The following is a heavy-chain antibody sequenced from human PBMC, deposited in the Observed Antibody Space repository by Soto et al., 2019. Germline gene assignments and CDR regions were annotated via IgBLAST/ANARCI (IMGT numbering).Heavy chain of an antibody. CDR3: ARSYNTSGYYPYCFDY. J-gene: IGHJ4*02. CDR1: GYSFTSYW. Sequence: ASLKISCQGSGYSFTSYWIGWVRQMPGKGLEWLGIIYPGNSDTRYSPSFQGQVTLSADKSVNSAYLQWNSLQASDTAMYYCARSYNTSGYYPYCFDYWGQGTLVTVSS. D-gene: IGHD3-22*01. CDR2: IYPGNSDT. V-gene: IGHV5-51*01.